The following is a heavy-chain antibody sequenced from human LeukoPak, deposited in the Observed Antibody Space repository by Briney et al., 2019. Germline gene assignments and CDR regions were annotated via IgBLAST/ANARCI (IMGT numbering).Heavy chain of an antibody. J-gene: IGHJ5*02. CDR3: ARGGETLRYSEFDP. D-gene: IGHD3-9*01. V-gene: IGHV1-18*01. CDR1: GYTFTSCG. CDR2: ISAYNGNT. Sequence: ASVNVSRKASGYTFTSCGISWVRQAPGQGREWMGWISAYNGNTNYAQKLQGRVTMTTDTSTSTAYMELRSLRSDDTAVYYCARGGETLRYSEFDPWGQGTLVTVSS.